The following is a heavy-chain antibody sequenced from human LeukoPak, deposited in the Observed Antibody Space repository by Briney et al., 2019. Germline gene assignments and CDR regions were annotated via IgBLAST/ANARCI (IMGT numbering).Heavy chain of an antibody. J-gene: IGHJ5*02. D-gene: IGHD4-17*01. V-gene: IGHV4-39*07. CDR3: ARVGGDYGDYDPWFDP. CDR1: GGSISGRRYY. CDR2: IHYDGAT. Sequence: SETLSLTCSVSGGSISGRRYYWGWIRQPPGRGLEWIGSIHYDGATYYNPSLKSRVTMSVDTSKNQFSLKLSSVTAADTAVYYCARVGGDYGDYDPWFDPWGQGTLVTVSS.